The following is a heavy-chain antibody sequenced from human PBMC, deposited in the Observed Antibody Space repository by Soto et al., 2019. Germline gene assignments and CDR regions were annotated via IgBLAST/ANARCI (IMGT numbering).Heavy chain of an antibody. V-gene: IGHV4-39*01. CDR3: ARRPDFRDHGWFDP. J-gene: IGHJ5*02. D-gene: IGHD4-17*01. Sequence: LSLPYTVSGGSIISTFYYWGWLRQPPGRGLEWIANIHYIGETHYSPSLKSRVAISVDTSKSQFSLTLDSVTAADTAVYYCARRPDFRDHGWFDPWGQGILVAVSS. CDR2: IHYIGET. CDR1: GGSIISTFYY.